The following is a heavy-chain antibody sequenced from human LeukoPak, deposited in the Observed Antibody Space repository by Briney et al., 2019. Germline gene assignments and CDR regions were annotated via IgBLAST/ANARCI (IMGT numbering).Heavy chain of an antibody. Sequence: ASVKVSCKASGYTFTSYYMHWVRQAPGQGLEWMGIINPSGGSTSYAQKFQGRVTMTRDTSTSTVYMELSSLRSEDTAVYYCARVFLRSIRNPDPYYFDYWGQGTLVTVSS. D-gene: IGHD1-14*01. V-gene: IGHV1-46*01. CDR3: ARVFLRSIRNPDPYYFDY. CDR2: INPSGGST. J-gene: IGHJ4*02. CDR1: GYTFTSYY.